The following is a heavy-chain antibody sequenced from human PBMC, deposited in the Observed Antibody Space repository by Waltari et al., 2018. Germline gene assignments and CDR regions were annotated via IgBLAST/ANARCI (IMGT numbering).Heavy chain of an antibody. CDR2: IYYSVST. CDR1: GGSISSSSYY. V-gene: IGHV4-39*07. D-gene: IGHD2-2*01. J-gene: IGHJ5*02. Sequence: QLQLQESGPGLVKPSETLSLTCTVSGGSISSSSYYWGWIRQPPGKGLEWIGSIYYSVSTYYNPSLKSRVTISVDTSKNQFSLKLSSVTAADTAVYYCARDLVVVVPAAPPIWFDPWGQGTLVTVSS. CDR3: ARDLVVVVPAAPPIWFDP.